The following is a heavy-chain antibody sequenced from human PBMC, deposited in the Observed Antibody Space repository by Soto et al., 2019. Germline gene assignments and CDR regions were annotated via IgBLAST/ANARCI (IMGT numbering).Heavy chain of an antibody. Sequence: KSSETLSLTCAVYGGSFSGYYWSWIRQPPGKGLEWIGEINHSGSTNYNPSLKSRVTISVDTSKNQFSLKLSSVTAADTAVYYCPGYYVWGSYRYRYWGQGPLVTVSS. J-gene: IGHJ4*02. CDR2: INHSGST. CDR1: GGSFSGYY. CDR3: PGYYVWGSYRYRY. D-gene: IGHD3-16*02. V-gene: IGHV4-34*01.